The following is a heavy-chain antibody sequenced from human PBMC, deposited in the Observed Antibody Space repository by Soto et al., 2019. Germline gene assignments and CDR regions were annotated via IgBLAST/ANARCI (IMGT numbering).Heavy chain of an antibody. CDR3: ARELADGIAVGLYYGMDV. D-gene: IGHD6-19*01. V-gene: IGHV3-30*01. CDR2: ISYDGSNK. CDR1: GFTFSSYA. Sequence: GGSLRLSCAASGFTFSSYAMHWVRQAPGKGLEWVAVISYDGSNKYYADSVKGRFTISRDNSKNTLYLQMNSLRAEDTAVYYCARELADGIAVGLYYGMDVWGQGTTVTVSS. J-gene: IGHJ6*02.